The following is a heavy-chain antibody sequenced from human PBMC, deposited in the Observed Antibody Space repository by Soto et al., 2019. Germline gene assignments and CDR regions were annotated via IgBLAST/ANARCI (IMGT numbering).Heavy chain of an antibody. J-gene: IGHJ4*02. D-gene: IGHD1-1*01. CDR1: GFTFSESA. V-gene: IGHV3-73*02. CDR2: IRSRPNGHAT. Sequence: EVQLVESGGGLVQPGGSLKLSCAASGFTFSESAVTWVRQASGKGLEWVGHIRSRPNGHATEYAASVKGRFTISRDDSKNTAYLQMDSLKREDTAVYYCARDWNHAVDYWGQGTLVTVSS. CDR3: ARDWNHAVDY.